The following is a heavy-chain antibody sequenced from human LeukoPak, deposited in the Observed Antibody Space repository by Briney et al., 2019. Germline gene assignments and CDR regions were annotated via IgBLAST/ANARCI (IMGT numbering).Heavy chain of an antibody. Sequence: PGVSLRLSCAASGFTFSSYWMHWVRQPPGKGLVWVSRIKSDGSSATYADSVRGRFTISRDNAKKTLYLQMNSLRAEDTAVYYCATGLVQDYGSGSAQNYWGQGTLVTVSS. J-gene: IGHJ4*02. V-gene: IGHV3-74*01. CDR2: IKSDGSSA. CDR1: GFTFSSYW. CDR3: ATGLVQDYGSGSAQNY. D-gene: IGHD3-10*01.